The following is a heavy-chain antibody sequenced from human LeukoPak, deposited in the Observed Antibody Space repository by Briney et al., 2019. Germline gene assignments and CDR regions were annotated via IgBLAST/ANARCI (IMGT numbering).Heavy chain of an antibody. CDR3: AKDIGSGTAAAGSGPD. CDR1: GFTFDENA. D-gene: IGHD6-13*01. CDR2: ISWNSGSI. V-gene: IGHV3-9*01. J-gene: IGHJ4*02. Sequence: GGSLRLSCAASGFTFDENAMHWVRQAPGKGLEWVSGISWNSGSIGYADSVKGRFTISRDNAKNSLYLQMNSLRAEDTALYYCAKDIGSGTAAAGSGPDWGQGTLVTVSS.